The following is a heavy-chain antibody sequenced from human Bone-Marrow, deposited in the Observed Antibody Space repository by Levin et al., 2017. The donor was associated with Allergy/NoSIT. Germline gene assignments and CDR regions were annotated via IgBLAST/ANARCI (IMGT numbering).Heavy chain of an antibody. J-gene: IGHJ4*02. CDR1: GASISSGGSS. V-gene: IGHV4-30-2*01. CDR3: ARGGYCGGDCYSSFDS. CDR2: IYHSGAA. Sequence: SCTVSGASISSGGSSWSWIRQPPGKGLEWIGYIYHSGAAYYSPSLKTRVTISADWSKNQFSLNLGSVTAADTAVYYCARGGYCGGDCYSSFDSWGQGTLVTVSS. D-gene: IGHD2-21*02.